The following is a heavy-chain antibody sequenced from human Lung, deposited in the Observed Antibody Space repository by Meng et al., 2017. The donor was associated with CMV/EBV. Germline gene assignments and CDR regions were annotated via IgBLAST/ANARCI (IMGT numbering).Heavy chain of an antibody. Sequence: SLKISXAASGFTVSTNFMSWVRQAPGKGLEWVSLMYSGGTTYYADSVKGRFTISRDDSKNTLYLQMNSLRAEDTAVYYCARNQPISDAFDIWGQGKRV. J-gene: IGHJ3*02. V-gene: IGHV3-53*01. D-gene: IGHD3-3*01. CDR3: ARNQPISDAFDI. CDR2: MYSGGTT. CDR1: GFTVSTNF.